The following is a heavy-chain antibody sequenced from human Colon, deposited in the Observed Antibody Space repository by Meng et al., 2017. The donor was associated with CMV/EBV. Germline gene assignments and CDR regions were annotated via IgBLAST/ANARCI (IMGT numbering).Heavy chain of an antibody. CDR2: ISVYHGDT. J-gene: IGHJ3*02. Sequence: ASVKVSCKASGYRFTSYGIDWVRQAPGQGLEWMGWISVYHGDTAYAHKFQDRVTMTTDTSTGTAYMELRRLTSDDTADYYCARNYCSSVNCNLGDGLNMWAQGTRVTVSS. CDR1: GYRFTSYG. V-gene: IGHV1-18*01. D-gene: IGHD2-2*01. CDR3: ARNYCSSVNCNLGDGLNM.